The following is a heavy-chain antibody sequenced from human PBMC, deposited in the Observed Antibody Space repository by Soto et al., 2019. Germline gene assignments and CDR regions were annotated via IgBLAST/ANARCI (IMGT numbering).Heavy chain of an antibody. CDR2: IWYDGSNK. CDR1: GFTFSSYG. D-gene: IGHD3-3*01. J-gene: IGHJ6*02. V-gene: IGHV3-33*01. CDR3: ARDWNGMDV. Sequence: QVQLVESGGGVVQPGRSLRLSCAASGFTFSSYGIHWVRQAPGKGLEWVAVIWYDGSNKYYADSVKGRFSISRDNSKNTVHLQMNSLTAEDTAEYHCARDWNGMDVWGQGTTGSVSS.